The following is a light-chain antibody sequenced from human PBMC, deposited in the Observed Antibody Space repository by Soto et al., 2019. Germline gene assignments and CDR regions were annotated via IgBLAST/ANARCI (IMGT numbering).Light chain of an antibody. V-gene: IGKV3-20*01. CDR2: GAT. Sequence: EIVLTQSPGTLSLSPGERAALSCRASQSVNSNYLAWYQQKRGQPPRLLVSGATSRATGIPDRFSGSGPGTDFILTITRLEPADIAVYYCQQYGSSPSTFGQGTKVDIK. CDR1: QSVNSNY. J-gene: IGKJ1*01. CDR3: QQYGSSPST.